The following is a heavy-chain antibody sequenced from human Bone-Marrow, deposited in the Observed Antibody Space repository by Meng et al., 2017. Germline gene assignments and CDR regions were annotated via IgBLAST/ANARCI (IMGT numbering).Heavy chain of an antibody. Sequence: LRESGSGPWKTACTWASHCLVSGGSISSIDWWRWVGQPPGKGLEWIGEIYHGGDTNYNPSLKSRVTIAIEKSKNQFSLKLSSVTAADTAVYYCASWIYSCGWQWGQGALVTVSS. CDR1: GGSISSIDW. D-gene: IGHD6-19*01. J-gene: IGHJ4*02. V-gene: IGHV4/OR15-8*02. CDR2: IYHGGDT. CDR3: ASWIYSCGWQ.